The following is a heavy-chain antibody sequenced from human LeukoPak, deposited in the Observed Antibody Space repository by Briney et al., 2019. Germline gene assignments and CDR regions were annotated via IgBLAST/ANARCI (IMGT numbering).Heavy chain of an antibody. J-gene: IGHJ4*02. D-gene: IGHD4-23*01. CDR1: GFSLRNYG. CDR2: VSYDRTNK. CDR3: ATNDGGLPY. Sequence: AGSLTLSCAPSGFSLRNYGVHWVRQAPGTGLEWVAGVSYDRTNKYYTDSVKGRFTISRDNSKNTLYLQMNSLRAEDTALYYCATNDGGLPYWGQGTVVSVSS. V-gene: IGHV3-30*03.